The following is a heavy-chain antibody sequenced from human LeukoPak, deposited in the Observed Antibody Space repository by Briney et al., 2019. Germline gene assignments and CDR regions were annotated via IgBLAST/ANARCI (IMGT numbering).Heavy chain of an antibody. J-gene: IGHJ4*02. Sequence: GGSLRLSCAASGFTFSSYAMHWVRQAPGKGLEWVAVISYDGSNKYYADSVKGRFTISRDNSKNTLYLQMNSLRAEDTAVYYCAREETYYYDSSGSVEGFDYWGQGTLVTVSS. CDR2: ISYDGSNK. D-gene: IGHD3-22*01. V-gene: IGHV3-30-3*01. CDR1: GFTFSSYA. CDR3: AREETYYYDSSGSVEGFDY.